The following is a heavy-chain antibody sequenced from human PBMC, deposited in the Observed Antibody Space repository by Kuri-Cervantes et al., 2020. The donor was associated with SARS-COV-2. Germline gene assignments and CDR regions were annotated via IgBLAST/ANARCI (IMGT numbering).Heavy chain of an antibody. J-gene: IGHJ3*02. CDR2: ISAYNGNT. D-gene: IGHD4-17*01. Sequence: ASVKVSCKASGYTFTSYGISWVRQAPGQGLEWMGWISAYNGNTNYAQKLQGRVTMTTDTSTSTAYMELRSLRSDDTAVYYCARDRILYADYATGLGAFDIWGQGTMVTVSS. V-gene: IGHV1-18*01. CDR3: ARDRILYADYATGLGAFDI. CDR1: GYTFTSYG.